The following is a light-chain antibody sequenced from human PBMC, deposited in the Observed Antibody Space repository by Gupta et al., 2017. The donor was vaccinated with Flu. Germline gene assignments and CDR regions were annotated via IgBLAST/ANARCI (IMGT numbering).Light chain of an antibody. CDR3: AAWGDNRWV. V-gene: IGLV1-47*01. CDR2: RND. CDR1: SSDIGSNY. J-gene: IGLJ3*02. Sequence: QSVLTQPPSTSGTPGQRVTISCSGSSSDIGSNYVYWHQQLPGTAHKLLIYRNDQRPSGVPDRFSGSKSGTSASLAISGLRSEDEADYYCAAWGDNRWVFGGGTKLTVL.